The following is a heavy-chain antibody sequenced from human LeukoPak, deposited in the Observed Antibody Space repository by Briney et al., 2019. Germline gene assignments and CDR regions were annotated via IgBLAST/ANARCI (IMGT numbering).Heavy chain of an antibody. CDR1: GFTFSGYG. CDR3: AKDPITMVTGNYFDC. V-gene: IGHV3-30*02. CDR2: MRFDGSNT. J-gene: IGHJ4*02. D-gene: IGHD4-23*01. Sequence: GGSLRLSCAASGFTFSGYGMHWVRQAPGKGLAWVAFMRFDGSNTYYADSVKGRFTISRDNSHNTLYLQMNSLRAEDTAIYYCAKDPITMVTGNYFDCWGQGTLVTVSS.